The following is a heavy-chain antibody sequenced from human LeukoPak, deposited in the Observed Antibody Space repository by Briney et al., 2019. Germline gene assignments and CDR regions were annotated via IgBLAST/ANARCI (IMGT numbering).Heavy chain of an antibody. CDR1: GFTFSSYS. V-gene: IGHV3-48*04. CDR2: ISSSSSTI. Sequence: GGSLRLSCAASGFTFSSYSMNWVRQAPGKGLEWVSYISSSSSTIYYADSVKGRFTISRDNAKNSLYQQMNSLRAEDTAVYYCARDPYSSSWYGWFDPWGQGTLVTVSS. D-gene: IGHD6-13*01. CDR3: ARDPYSSSWYGWFDP. J-gene: IGHJ5*02.